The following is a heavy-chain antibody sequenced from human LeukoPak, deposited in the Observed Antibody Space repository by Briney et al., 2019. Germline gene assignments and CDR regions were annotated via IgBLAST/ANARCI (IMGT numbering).Heavy chain of an antibody. V-gene: IGHV3-23*01. CDR1: GFTFSNYA. CDR3: AKWGDYDVLTGYYVSDY. Sequence: SLRLSCVASGFTFSNYAMSWVRQAPGKGLELVSAITGGGGNTYYADSVKGRFTISRDNSKNTVFLQMNSLRAEDTAVYYCAKWGDYDVLTGYYVSDYWGQGTLVTVSS. J-gene: IGHJ4*02. D-gene: IGHD3-9*01. CDR2: ITGGGGNT.